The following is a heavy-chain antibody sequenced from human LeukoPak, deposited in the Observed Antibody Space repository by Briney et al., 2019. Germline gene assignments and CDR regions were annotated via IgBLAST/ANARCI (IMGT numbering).Heavy chain of an antibody. J-gene: IGHJ5*02. CDR2: IYCSGST. Sequence: SETLSLTCTVSGGSISSYYWSWIRQPPGKGLEWIGYIYCSGSTNYNPSPKSRVTISVDTSKNQFSLKLSSVTAADTAVYYCARSSGTYYYGSGSYYNPWGQGTLVTVSS. CDR1: GGSISSYY. D-gene: IGHD3-10*01. CDR3: ARSSGTYYYGSGSYYNP. V-gene: IGHV4-59*01.